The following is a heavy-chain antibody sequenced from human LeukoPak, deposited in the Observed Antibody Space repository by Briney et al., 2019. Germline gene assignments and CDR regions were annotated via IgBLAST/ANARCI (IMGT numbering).Heavy chain of an antibody. CDR1: GFTFSGSA. D-gene: IGHD2-2*01. J-gene: IGHJ6*03. Sequence: GESLKISCAASGFTFSGSAMHWVRQASGKGLEWVGRIRSKANSYATAYAASVKGRFTISRDDSKYTAYLQMNSLKTEDTAVYYCTRHTVVPAAISYYYYYMDVWGKGTTVTVSS. CDR2: IRSKANSYAT. CDR3: TRHTVVPAAISYYYYYMDV. V-gene: IGHV3-73*01.